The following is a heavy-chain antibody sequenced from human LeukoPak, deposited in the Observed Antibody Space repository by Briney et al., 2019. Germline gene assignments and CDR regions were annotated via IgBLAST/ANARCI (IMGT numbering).Heavy chain of an antibody. J-gene: IGHJ4*02. CDR2: INSDGSRT. CDR1: GFTFSTYW. Sequence: PGGSLRLSCAASGFTFSTYWMHWVRQAPGKGLVWVSRINSDGSRTTYADSVKGRFTISRDNSKNTLYLQMNSLRAEDTAVYYCAKARYQGYYFDYWGQGTLVTVSS. D-gene: IGHD2-2*01. V-gene: IGHV3-74*01. CDR3: AKARYQGYYFDY.